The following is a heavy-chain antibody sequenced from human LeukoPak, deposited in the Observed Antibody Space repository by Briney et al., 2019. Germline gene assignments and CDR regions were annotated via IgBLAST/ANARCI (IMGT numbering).Heavy chain of an antibody. J-gene: IGHJ6*02. Sequence: SETLSLTCAVYGGSFSGYQWSWIRQPPGKGLEWIGEINHSGSTNYNPSLKSRVTISVDTSKNQFSLKLSSVTAADTAVYYCASASPLLPQYDFWSGYYGMDVWGQGTTVTVSS. D-gene: IGHD3-3*01. V-gene: IGHV4-34*01. CDR3: ASASPLLPQYDFWSGYYGMDV. CDR2: INHSGST. CDR1: GGSFSGYQ.